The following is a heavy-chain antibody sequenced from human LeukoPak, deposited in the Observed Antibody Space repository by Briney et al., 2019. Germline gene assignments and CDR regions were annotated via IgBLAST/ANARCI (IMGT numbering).Heavy chain of an antibody. CDR1: GYTFTGYY. Sequence: ASVKVSCKASGYTFTGYYMHWVRQAPGQGLEWMGRINPNSGGTNYAQKFQGRVTMTRDTSISTAYMELSRLRSDDTAVYYCAREVLTGSSWTGRRGRYSDYWGQGTLVTVSS. J-gene: IGHJ4*02. CDR3: AREVLTGSSWTGRRGRYSDY. V-gene: IGHV1-2*06. CDR2: INPNSGGT. D-gene: IGHD6-13*01.